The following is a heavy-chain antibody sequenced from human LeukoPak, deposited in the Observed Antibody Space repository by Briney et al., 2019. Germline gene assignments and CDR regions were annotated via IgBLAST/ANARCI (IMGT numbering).Heavy chain of an antibody. J-gene: IGHJ4*02. CDR2: IYASGTT. CDR1: GASISSGNYY. V-gene: IGHV4-61*02. CDR3: ARGLDH. Sequence: SQTLSLTCTVSGASISSGNYYWSWNRQPAGAGLEWIGRIYASGTTNYNPSLKSRLTISIDASKNHFSLELNSVTAADTAVYYCARGLDHWGQGALVTVSS.